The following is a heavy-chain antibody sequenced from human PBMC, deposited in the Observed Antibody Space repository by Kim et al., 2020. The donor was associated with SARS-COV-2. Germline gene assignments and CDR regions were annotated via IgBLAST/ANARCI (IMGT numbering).Heavy chain of an antibody. V-gene: IGHV5-51*01. J-gene: IGHJ6*02. CDR3: ARGGCSSTSCYMGSSYRMDV. CDR1: GYSFTSYW. Sequence: GESLKISCKGSGYSFTSYWIGWVRQMPGKGLEWMGIIYPGDSDTRYSPSFQGQVTISADKSISTAYLQWSSLKASDTAMYYCARGGCSSTSCYMGSSYRMDVWGQGTTVTVSS. CDR2: IYPGDSDT. D-gene: IGHD2-2*02.